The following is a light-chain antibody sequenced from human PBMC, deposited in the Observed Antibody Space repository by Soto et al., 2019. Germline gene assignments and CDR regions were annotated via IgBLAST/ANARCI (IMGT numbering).Light chain of an antibody. CDR3: SSYAGRNNYV. V-gene: IGLV2-8*01. CDR2: EVS. Sequence: QSALTQPPSASGSPGQSVTISCTGTSSDVAGYNYVSWYQQHPGKAPKLMIYEVSKRPSGVPDRCSGYKSSNTASLTVSGVQAEYEADNYCSSYAGRNNYVFGTGTKVTAL. J-gene: IGLJ1*01. CDR1: SSDVAGYNY.